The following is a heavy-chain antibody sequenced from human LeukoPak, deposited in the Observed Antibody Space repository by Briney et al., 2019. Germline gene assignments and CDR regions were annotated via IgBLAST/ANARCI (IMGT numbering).Heavy chain of an antibody. V-gene: IGHV3-23*01. J-gene: IGHJ4*02. D-gene: IGHD6-19*01. CDR2: ISGSGGTT. CDR1: GFTFSSYA. CDR3: AKEADSGGWYVDY. Sequence: PGGSLRLSCAASGFTFSSYAMSWVRQAPGKGLEWVSVISGSGGTTYYADSAKGRFTISRDNSKNTLYLQMNSLRGEDTAVYYCAKEADSGGWYVDYWGQGTLVSLSS.